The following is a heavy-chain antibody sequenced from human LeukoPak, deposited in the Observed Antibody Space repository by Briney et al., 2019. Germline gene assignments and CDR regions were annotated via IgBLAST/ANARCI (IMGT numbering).Heavy chain of an antibody. CDR2: ISSSGSTI. CDR1: GFTFSDYY. J-gene: IGHJ3*02. V-gene: IGHV3-11*01. CDR3: ASDYGDYHAFDI. D-gene: IGHD4-17*01. Sequence: AGSLRLSCAASGFTFSDYYMSWIRQPPGKGLEWVSYISSSGSTIYYADSVKGRFTISRDNAKNSLYLQMNSLRAEDAAVDYCASDYGDYHAFDIWGQGTMVTVSS.